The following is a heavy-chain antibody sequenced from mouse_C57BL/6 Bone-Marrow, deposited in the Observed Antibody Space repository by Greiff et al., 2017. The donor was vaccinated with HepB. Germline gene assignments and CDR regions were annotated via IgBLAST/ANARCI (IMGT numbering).Heavy chain of an antibody. CDR1: GFTFSSYA. V-gene: IGHV5-4*01. D-gene: IGHD2-4*01. CDR3: ARDRATMNRRYYAMDY. J-gene: IGHJ4*01. Sequence: EVMLVESGGGLVKPGGSLKLSCAASGFTFSSYAMSWVRQTPEKRLEWVATISDGGSYTYYPDNVKGRFTISRDNAKNNLYLQMSHLKSEDTAMYYCARDRATMNRRYYAMDYWGQGTSVTVSS. CDR2: ISDGGSYT.